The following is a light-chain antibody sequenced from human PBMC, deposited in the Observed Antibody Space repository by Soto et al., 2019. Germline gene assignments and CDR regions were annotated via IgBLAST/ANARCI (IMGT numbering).Light chain of an antibody. CDR2: DNN. CDR1: NIGNNY. CDR3: GTWDSSLSVEV. J-gene: IGLJ2*01. Sequence: QSVLTQPPSVSAAPGQKVTISCSNIGNNYVSWYQQLPGTAPKLLIYDNNKRPSGIPDRFSGSKSGTSATLDITGLQTGDEADYYCGTWDSSLSVEVFGVGTKVTVL. V-gene: IGLV1-51*01.